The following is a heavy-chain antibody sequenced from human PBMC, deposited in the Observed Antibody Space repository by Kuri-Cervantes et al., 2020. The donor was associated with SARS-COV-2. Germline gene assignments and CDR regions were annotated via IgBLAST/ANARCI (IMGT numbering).Heavy chain of an antibody. CDR2: ISGSGGST. CDR3: ARDITIFGVASAGYYGMDV. D-gene: IGHD3-3*01. V-gene: IGHV3-23*01. CDR1: GFTFSSHA. J-gene: IGHJ6*02. Sequence: GGSLRLSCAASGFTFSSHAVSWVRQAPGKGLEWVSAISGSGGSTYSADSVKGRFTISRDNSKNTLYLQMNSLRAEDTAVYYCARDITIFGVASAGYYGMDVWGQGTTVTVSS.